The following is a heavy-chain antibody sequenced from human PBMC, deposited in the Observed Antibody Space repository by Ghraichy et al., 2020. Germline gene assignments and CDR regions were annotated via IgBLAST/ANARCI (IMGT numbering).Heavy chain of an antibody. Sequence: GSLRLSCEVSGFTFSSYWMHWVRQTPGKGLVWVSRIKNDGTYTSYADSVKGRFTISRDNAKNTVYLQMNSLRTDDTAVYYCVRGTTVTGGLDFWGQGTLVTVSS. V-gene: IGHV3-74*01. CDR3: VRGTTVTGGLDF. CDR1: GFTFSSYW. J-gene: IGHJ4*02. CDR2: IKNDGTYT. D-gene: IGHD4-17*01.